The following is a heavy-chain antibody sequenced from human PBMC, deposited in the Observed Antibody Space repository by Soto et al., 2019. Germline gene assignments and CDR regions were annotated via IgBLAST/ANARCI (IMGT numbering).Heavy chain of an antibody. CDR3: AKDLIHYYGSGRLYYGMDV. V-gene: IGHV3-23*01. CDR2: ISGSGGST. D-gene: IGHD3-10*01. J-gene: IGHJ6*02. Sequence: LRLSCAASGFTFSSYAMSWVRQAPGKGLEWVSAISGSGGSTYYADSVKGRFTISRDNSKNTLYLQMNSLRAEDTAVYYCAKDLIHYYGSGRLYYGMDVWGQGTTVTVSS. CDR1: GFTFSSYA.